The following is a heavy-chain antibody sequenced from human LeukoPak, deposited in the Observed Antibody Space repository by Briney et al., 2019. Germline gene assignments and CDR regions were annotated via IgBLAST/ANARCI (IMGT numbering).Heavy chain of an antibody. J-gene: IGHJ6*02. CDR1: GFTFSDYY. CDR3: ARDAVRGVIIPTGYYGMDV. D-gene: IGHD3-10*01. CDR2: ISSSGSTI. V-gene: IGHV3-11*01. Sequence: GGSLRLSCAASGFTFSDYYMSWIRQAPGKGLEWVSYISSSGSTIYYADSVKGRFTISRDNAKNSLYLQMNSLRAEDTAVYYCARDAVRGVIIPTGYYGMDVWGQGTTVTVSS.